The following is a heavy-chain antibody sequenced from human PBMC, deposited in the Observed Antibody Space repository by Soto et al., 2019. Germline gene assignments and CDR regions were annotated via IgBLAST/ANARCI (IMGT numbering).Heavy chain of an antibody. J-gene: IGHJ4*02. D-gene: IGHD5-18*01. CDR1: GYTFSDYY. CDR3: ARGPRKQLWVGYFDY. Sequence: GASVKVSCKASGYTFSDYYMHWVRQAPGQGLEWMGWINPNTHTDVINYAESFQGRVTMTSDASVTTAYMELSGLKSDDTAVYYCARGPRKQLWVGYFDYWGQGTLVTVSS. V-gene: IGHV1-2*02. CDR2: INPNTHTDVI.